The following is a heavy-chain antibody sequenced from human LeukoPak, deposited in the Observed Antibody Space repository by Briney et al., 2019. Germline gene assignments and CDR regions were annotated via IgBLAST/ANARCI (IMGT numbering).Heavy chain of an antibody. CDR3: AREYCSSISCFQNYYYMDV. CDR1: GFTFSSYS. CDR2: ISSSSFYI. D-gene: IGHD2-2*01. J-gene: IGHJ6*03. V-gene: IGHV3-21*01. Sequence: EGSLRLSCAASGFTFSSYSMNWVRQAPGKGLEWVSSISSSSFYIYYAGSVKGRFTISRDNAKNSLYLEMNSPRAEDTAVYYCAREYCSSISCFQNYYYMDVWGKGTTVTVSS.